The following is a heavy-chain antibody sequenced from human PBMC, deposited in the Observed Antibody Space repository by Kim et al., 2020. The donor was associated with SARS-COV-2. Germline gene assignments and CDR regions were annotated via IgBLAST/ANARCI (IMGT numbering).Heavy chain of an antibody. V-gene: IGHV4-34*01. D-gene: IGHD3-10*01. CDR2: INHSGST. CDR3: ARAKGLWFGDVRAFDI. J-gene: IGHJ3*02. Sequence: SETLSLTCAVYGGSFSGYYWSWIRQPPGKGLEWIGEINHSGSTNYNPSLKSRVTISVDTSKNQFSLKLSSVTAADTAVYYCARAKGLWFGDVRAFDIWGQGTMVTVSS. CDR1: GGSFSGYY.